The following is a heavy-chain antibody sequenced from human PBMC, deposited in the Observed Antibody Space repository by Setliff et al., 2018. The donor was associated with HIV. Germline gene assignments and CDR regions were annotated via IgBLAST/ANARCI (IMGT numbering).Heavy chain of an antibody. CDR3: ARGSKAAAGPPDF. CDR2: ISSSSSTI. D-gene: IGHD6-13*01. CDR1: GFTFSSYS. Sequence: PGGSLRLSCAASGFTFSSYSMNWVRQAPGKGLEWVSYISSSSSTIYYADSVKGRFTISRDNGYSSLYLQMSGLRAEDTALYYCARGSKAAAGPPDFWGQGTLVTVSS. J-gene: IGHJ4*02. V-gene: IGHV3-48*04.